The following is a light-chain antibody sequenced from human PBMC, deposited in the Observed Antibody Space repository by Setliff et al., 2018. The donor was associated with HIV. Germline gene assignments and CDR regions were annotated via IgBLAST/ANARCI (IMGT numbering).Light chain of an antibody. CDR1: QSLSSH. V-gene: IGKV3-15*01. CDR3: LQYLYRAGLS. CDR2: GAS. Sequence: EIVMTQSPATLSVSPGETATLSCRASQSLSSHLAWFQQKPGQAPRLLVYGASTRATGIPARFSGTGSGTEFNLTISSLQSEDFALYYCLQYLYRAGLSFGGGTKVDIK. J-gene: IGKJ4*01.